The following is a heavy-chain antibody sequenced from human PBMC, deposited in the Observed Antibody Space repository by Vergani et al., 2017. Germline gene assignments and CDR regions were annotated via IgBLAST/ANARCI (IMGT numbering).Heavy chain of an antibody. D-gene: IGHD3-9*01. CDR3: AIRHYDILTGYYSPTS. CDR2: IYYSGST. Sequence: QVQLQESGPGLVKHSQTLSLTCTVSGGSISSGGYYWSWIRQHPGKGLEWIGYIYYSGSTYYNPSLKSRVTISVDTSKNQFSLKLSSVTAADTAVYYCAIRHYDILTGYYSPTSWGQGTLVTVSS. V-gene: IGHV4-31*03. J-gene: IGHJ5*02. CDR1: GGSISSGGYY.